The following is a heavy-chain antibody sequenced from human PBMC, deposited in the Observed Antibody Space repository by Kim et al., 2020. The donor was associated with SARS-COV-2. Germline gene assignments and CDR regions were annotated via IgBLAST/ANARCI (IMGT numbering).Heavy chain of an antibody. D-gene: IGHD2-2*01. CDR1: GDSISGSY. V-gene: IGHV4-59*01. J-gene: IGHJ6*02. Sequence: SETLSLTCTVSGDSISGSYWSWVRQSPGKGLEWIGYISDSGTTNYNPSLKSRVTMSVDTPKNQFSLKLTSVTAADTAVYYCARDWGYCSSASCRPTDYYYNGMDVWGQGTTVTVSS. CDR3: ARDWGYCSSASCRPTDYYYNGMDV. CDR2: ISDSGTT.